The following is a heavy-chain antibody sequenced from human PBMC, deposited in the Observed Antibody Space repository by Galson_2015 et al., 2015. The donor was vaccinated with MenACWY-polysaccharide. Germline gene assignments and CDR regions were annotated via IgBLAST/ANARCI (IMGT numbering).Heavy chain of an antibody. CDR3: ARDGVGYGGIFDY. Sequence: SLRLSCAASGFTFSSHWMSWVRQAPGKGLEWVANIKQDGSEKYYVDSVKGRFTISRDNAMNSLYLQMNSLRAEDTAVYYCARDGVGYGGIFDYSGQGTLVTVSS. J-gene: IGHJ4*02. V-gene: IGHV3-7*01. CDR2: IKQDGSEK. D-gene: IGHD5-12*01. CDR1: GFTFSSHW.